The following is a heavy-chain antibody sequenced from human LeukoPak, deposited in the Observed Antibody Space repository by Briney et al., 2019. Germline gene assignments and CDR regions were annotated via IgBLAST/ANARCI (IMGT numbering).Heavy chain of an antibody. J-gene: IGHJ5*02. V-gene: IGHV1-46*01. CDR1: GSTFTGYY. Sequence: ASVTVSCKASGSTFTGYYMHWVRQAPGQGLEWMGLFNLTGGSTGYAQKFQGRVTMTRDMSTSTDYMELSSLRAEDTAIYYCARDNSVGDNAWWFDPWGQGTLVTVSS. CDR2: FNLTGGST. D-gene: IGHD1-26*01. CDR3: ARDNSVGDNAWWFDP.